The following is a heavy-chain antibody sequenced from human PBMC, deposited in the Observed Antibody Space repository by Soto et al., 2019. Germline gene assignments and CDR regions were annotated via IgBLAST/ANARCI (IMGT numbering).Heavy chain of an antibody. CDR3: ARGMSCSGGSCAHRYYFDY. D-gene: IGHD2-15*01. V-gene: IGHV4-31*03. J-gene: IGHJ4*02. CDR2: IYYSGST. CDR1: GGSISSGGYY. Sequence: SETLSLTCTVSGGSISSGGYYWSWIRQHPGKGLEWIGYIYYSGSTYYNPSLKSRVTISVDTSKNQFSLKLSSVTAADTAVYYCARGMSCSGGSCAHRYYFDYWGQGTLVTVSS.